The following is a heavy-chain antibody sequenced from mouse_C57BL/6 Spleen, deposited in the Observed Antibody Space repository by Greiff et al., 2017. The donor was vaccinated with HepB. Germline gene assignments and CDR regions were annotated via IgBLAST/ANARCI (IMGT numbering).Heavy chain of an antibody. V-gene: IGHV1-82*01. CDR2: IYPGDGDT. D-gene: IGHD1-1*01. Sequence: VKLQESGPELVKPGASVKISCKASGYAFSSSWMNWVKQRPGKGLEWIGRIYPGDGDTNYNGKFKGKATLTADKSSSTAYMQLSRLTSEDSAVYFCARLFITTVVATEWYFDVWGTGTTVTVSS. CDR1: GYAFSSSW. CDR3: ARLFITTVVATEWYFDV. J-gene: IGHJ1*03.